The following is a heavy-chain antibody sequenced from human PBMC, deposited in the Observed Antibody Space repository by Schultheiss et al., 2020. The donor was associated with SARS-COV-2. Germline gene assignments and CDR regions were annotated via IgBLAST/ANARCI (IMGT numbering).Heavy chain of an antibody. CDR2: IYYGGNT. CDR3: ARQDTTDAFDI. V-gene: IGHV4-39*01. J-gene: IGHJ3*02. Sequence: SQTLSLTCTVSGGSISSSNYYWGWIRQPPGRVLEWIGSIYYGGNTYYNPSLERRVTISVDTSKNQFSLKLSSVTAADTAVYYCARQDTTDAFDIWGQGTMVTVSS. D-gene: IGHD1-26*01. CDR1: GGSISSSNYY.